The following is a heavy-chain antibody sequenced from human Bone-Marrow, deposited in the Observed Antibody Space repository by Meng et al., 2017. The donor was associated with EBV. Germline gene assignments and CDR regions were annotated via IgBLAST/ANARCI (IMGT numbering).Heavy chain of an antibody. V-gene: IGHV2-5*02. J-gene: IGHJ4*02. D-gene: IGHD6-19*01. CDR1: GFSLSTDGEG. Sequence: QIHLKESGPTLVKPTQTLTLTCSFSGFSLSTDGEGVGWIRQPPGKALEWLALIYWDDDKRYSPSLESRLTITKDTSKNQVVLTMTNMDPVDTATYYCAHRLSSGWYDYWGQGTLVTVSS. CDR2: IYWDDDK. CDR3: AHRLSSGWYDY.